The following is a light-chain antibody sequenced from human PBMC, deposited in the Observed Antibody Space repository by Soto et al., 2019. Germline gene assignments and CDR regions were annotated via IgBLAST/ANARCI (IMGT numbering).Light chain of an antibody. CDR2: EGS. J-gene: IGLJ1*01. CDR3: SSYASSTTPYV. V-gene: IGLV2-14*02. CDR1: SSDVGSYNL. Sequence: QSVLTQPASVSGSPRHSITISCTGTSSDVGSYNLVSWYQQHPGKAPKLMIYEGSKRPSGVSNRFSGSKSGNTASLTISGLQAEDEADYYCSSYASSTTPYVFGTGTKVTVL.